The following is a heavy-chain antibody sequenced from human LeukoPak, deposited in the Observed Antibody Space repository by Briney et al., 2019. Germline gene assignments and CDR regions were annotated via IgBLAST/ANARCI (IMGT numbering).Heavy chain of an antibody. V-gene: IGHV3-23*01. CDR3: AKRGVVIRVILVGFYREAYYFDS. D-gene: IGHD3-22*01. J-gene: IGHJ4*02. Sequence: GGSLRLSCAVSGITVSNYGMAWVRQAPGKGLEWVAGISDSGGRTNYADSVKGRFTISRDNPKNTLYLQMSSLRAEDTAVYFCAKRGVVIRVILVGFYREAYYFDSWGQGALVTVSS. CDR2: ISDSGGRT. CDR1: GITVSNYG.